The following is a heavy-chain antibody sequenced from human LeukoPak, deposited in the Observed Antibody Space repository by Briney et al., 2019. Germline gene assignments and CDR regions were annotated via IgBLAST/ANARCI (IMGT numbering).Heavy chain of an antibody. D-gene: IGHD2-15*01. Sequence: LETLSLTCAVYGGSFSGYYWSWIRQPPGKGLEWIGEINHSGSTNYNPSLKSRVTISVDTSKNQFSLKLSSVTAADTAVYYCARGLTWYCSGGSCYGGHFDYWGQGTLVTVSS. J-gene: IGHJ4*02. V-gene: IGHV4-34*01. CDR1: GGSFSGYY. CDR2: INHSGST. CDR3: ARGLTWYCSGGSCYGGHFDY.